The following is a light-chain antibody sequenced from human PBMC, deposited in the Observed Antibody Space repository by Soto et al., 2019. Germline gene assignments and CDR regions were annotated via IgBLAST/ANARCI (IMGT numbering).Light chain of an antibody. CDR1: QSISSW. J-gene: IGKJ1*01. CDR3: QQYHGYSWT. V-gene: IGKV1-5*01. CDR2: DAS. Sequence: DIQMTQSPFTLSASVGDRVTITCRASQSISSWLAWYQQKPGKAPNLLISDASSLKSGVPSRFSGSGSGTEFTLTISSLQPDDFATYYCQQYHGYSWTFGQGTKVEIK.